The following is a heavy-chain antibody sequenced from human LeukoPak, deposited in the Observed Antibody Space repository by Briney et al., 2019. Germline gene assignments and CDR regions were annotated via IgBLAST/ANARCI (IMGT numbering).Heavy chain of an antibody. CDR1: GGTFSSYA. D-gene: IGHD4-17*01. J-gene: IGHJ1*01. V-gene: IGHV1-69*06. Sequence: GSSVKVSCKASGGTFSSYAISWVRQAPGQGLEWMGGIIPIFGAANYAQKFQGRVAITADKSTSTAYMELSSLRSEDTAVYYCARGPSSYGDYIFRIAEYFQHWGQGTLVTVSS. CDR2: IIPIFGAA. CDR3: ARGPSSYGDYIFRIAEYFQH.